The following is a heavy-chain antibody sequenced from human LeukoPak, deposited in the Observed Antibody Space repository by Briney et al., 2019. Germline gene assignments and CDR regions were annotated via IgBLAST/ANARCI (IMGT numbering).Heavy chain of an antibody. D-gene: IGHD1-26*01. CDR1: GYTFTSYY. CDR3: ARDLKVGAIAPPAVAYDY. V-gene: IGHV1-46*01. CDR2: INPSGGST. Sequence: ASVKVSCKASGYTFTSYYMHWVRQAPGQGLEWMGIINPSGGSTSYAQKFQGRVTMTRDTSTSTVYMELSSLRSEDTAVYYCARDLKVGAIAPPAVAYDYWGQGTLVTVSS. J-gene: IGHJ4*02.